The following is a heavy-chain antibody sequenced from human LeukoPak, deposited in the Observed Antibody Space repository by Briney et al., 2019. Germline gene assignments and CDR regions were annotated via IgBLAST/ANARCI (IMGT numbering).Heavy chain of an antibody. CDR2: IYYSGST. CDR3: ARDRIGSGYDY. Sequence: PSETLSLTCTVSGGSISSYYWSWIRQPPGKGLEWIGYIYYSGSTSYNPSLKSRVTISVDTSNNQFSLKLSSVTAADTAVYYCARDRIGSGYDYWGQGTLVTVSS. J-gene: IGHJ4*02. V-gene: IGHV4-59*01. D-gene: IGHD5-12*01. CDR1: GGSISSYY.